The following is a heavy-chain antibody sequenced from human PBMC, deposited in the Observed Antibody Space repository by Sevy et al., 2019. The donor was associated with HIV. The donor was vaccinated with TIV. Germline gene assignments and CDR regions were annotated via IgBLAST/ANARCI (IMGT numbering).Heavy chain of an antibody. CDR3: AMERLSSDVAEYFQN. J-gene: IGHJ1*01. CDR2: ISYEGINK. D-gene: IGHD1-1*01. Sequence: GGYLRLSCATSGFTFSSYSMHWVRQAPGKGLEWVATISYEGINKQYADSVKGRFTISRDNFKNSLSLQMNSLRAEDTAVYFCAMERLSSDVAEYFQNWGQGTLVTVSS. CDR1: GFTFSSYS. V-gene: IGHV3-30-3*01.